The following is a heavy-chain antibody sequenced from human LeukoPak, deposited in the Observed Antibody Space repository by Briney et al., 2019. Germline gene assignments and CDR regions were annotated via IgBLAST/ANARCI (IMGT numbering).Heavy chain of an antibody. D-gene: IGHD3-10*01. CDR3: ARVYYGSGSYTFDY. V-gene: IGHV3-48*04. Sequence: GGSLRLSCAASGFTFSSYAMSWVRQAPGKGLEWVSYISSSGSTIYYADSVKGRFTISRDNAKNSLYLQMNSLRAEDTAVYYCARVYYGSGSYTFDYWGQGTLVTVSS. J-gene: IGHJ4*02. CDR2: ISSSGSTI. CDR1: GFTFSSYA.